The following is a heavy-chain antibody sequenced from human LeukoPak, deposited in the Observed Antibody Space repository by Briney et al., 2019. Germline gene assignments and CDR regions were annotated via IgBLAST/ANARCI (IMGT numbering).Heavy chain of an antibody. CDR3: SRLNGTGGWAFDY. CDR1: GNTFSGYY. CDR2: MNINSGDS. V-gene: IGHV1-2*02. Sequence: ASVKVSCKASGNTFSGYYMHWMRQAPGQGLEWMGWMNINSGDSTYARKFQGRVTMTRDRSISTAYVELSDLKSDDTAVYYCSRLNGTGGWAFDYWGQGTLVTVSS. D-gene: IGHD6-19*01. J-gene: IGHJ4*02.